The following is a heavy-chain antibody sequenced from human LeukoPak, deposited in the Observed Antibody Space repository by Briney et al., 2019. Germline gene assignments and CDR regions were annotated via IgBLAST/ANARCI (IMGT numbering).Heavy chain of an antibody. J-gene: IGHJ5*02. CDR3: ARKYPDHWFDP. CDR2: IFYTGST. V-gene: IGHV4-30-4*01. Sequence: SETLSLTCAVSGGSISSGNYYWSWIRQPPGKGLEWIGYIFYTGSTNYSPSLKSRVSISVDTFQNQFSLKLSSVTAADTAVYYCARKYPDHWFDPWGQGTLVTVSS. D-gene: IGHD6-6*01. CDR1: GGSISSGNYY.